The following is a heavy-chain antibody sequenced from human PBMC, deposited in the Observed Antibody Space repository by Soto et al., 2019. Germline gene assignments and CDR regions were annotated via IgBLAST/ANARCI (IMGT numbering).Heavy chain of an antibody. D-gene: IGHD3-10*01. CDR3: ARGDYYGSGSFYGGAGDYYYGIDV. CDR2: INPHRWGT. J-gene: IGHJ6*02. Sequence: SVKVACNASGYNFPGYYTNWVRQAPGQGLDRTGGINPHRWGTNYAQKFQGWVTMTRHTSTSTAYMELSRLRSDDTAVYYCARGDYYGSGSFYGGAGDYYYGIDVWGQGTTVTVS. CDR1: GYNFPGYY. V-gene: IGHV1-2*04.